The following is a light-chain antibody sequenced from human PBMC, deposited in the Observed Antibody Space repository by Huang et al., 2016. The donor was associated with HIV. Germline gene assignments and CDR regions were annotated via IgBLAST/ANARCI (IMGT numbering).Light chain of an antibody. CDR2: EVS. Sequence: DIVLTQTPLSLSVTPGQPASISCKSSQSLLHSDGKTYLYWYLQKPGQSPQLLISEVSSRLSGVPDRFSGSGSATDFTLKISRVEAEDVGVYYCMQGIHLPWTFGQGTKVEIK. V-gene: IGKV2-29*02. CDR3: MQGIHLPWT. J-gene: IGKJ1*01. CDR1: QSLLHSDGKTY.